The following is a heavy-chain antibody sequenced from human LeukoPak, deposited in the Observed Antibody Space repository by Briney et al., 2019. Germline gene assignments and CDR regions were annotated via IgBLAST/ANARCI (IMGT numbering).Heavy chain of an antibody. D-gene: IGHD2-21*02. V-gene: IGHV3-23*01. CDR2: ISGSGGST. Sequence: GGSLRLSCAASGFTFSSYAMSWVRQAPGKGLEWVSAISGSGGSTYYADFVKGRFTISRDNSKNTLYLQMNSLRAEDTAVYYCAKPGGTMTTIPSSEGVFDYWGQGTLVTVSS. CDR3: AKPGGTMTTIPSSEGVFDY. J-gene: IGHJ4*02. CDR1: GFTFSSYA.